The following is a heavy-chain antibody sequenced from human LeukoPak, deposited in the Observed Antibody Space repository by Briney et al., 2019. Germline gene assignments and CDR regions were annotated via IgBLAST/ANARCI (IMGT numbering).Heavy chain of an antibody. J-gene: IGHJ4*02. CDR3: AKDKSVSADYYFDY. CDR2: ISGTGGRT. D-gene: IGHD3-10*01. CDR1: GFTFDDYA. Sequence: GRSLRLSCAASGFTFDDYAMHWVRQAPGKGLEWVSAISGTGGRTYYADSVKGRFTVARDNSKNTLLLQMNNVRTEDTAVYYCAKDKSVSADYYFDYWGQGTLVTVSS. V-gene: IGHV3-9*01.